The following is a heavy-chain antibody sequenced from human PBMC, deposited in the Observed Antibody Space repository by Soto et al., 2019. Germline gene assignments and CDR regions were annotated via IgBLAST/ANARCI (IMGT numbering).Heavy chain of an antibody. Sequence: GGSLRLSCAVSGFTFRSYSMHWVRQSPGKGLEWISYISSGGDTKYYADSVTGRFTISRDNAKNSLFLQMNSLRAEDTAVYYCARDIYFDWSPLSWGQGTLVTVSS. J-gene: IGHJ4*02. CDR3: ARDIYFDWSPLS. CDR1: GFTFRSYS. D-gene: IGHD3-9*01. V-gene: IGHV3-48*04. CDR2: ISSGGDTK.